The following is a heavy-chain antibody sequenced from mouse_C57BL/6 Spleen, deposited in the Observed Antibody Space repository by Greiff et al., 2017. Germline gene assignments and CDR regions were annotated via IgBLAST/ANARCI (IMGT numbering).Heavy chain of an antibody. CDR2: IDPSDSET. D-gene: IGHD2-2*01. V-gene: IGHV1-52*01. CDR1: GYTFTSYW. J-gene: IGHJ2*01. CDR3: AREGTMVTHFDY. Sequence: VKLQQPGAELVRPGSSVKLSCKASGYTFTSYWMHWVKQRPIQGLEWIGNIDPSDSETHYNQKFKDKATLTVDKSSSTAYMQLSSLTSEDSAVYYCAREGTMVTHFDYWGQGTTLTVSS.